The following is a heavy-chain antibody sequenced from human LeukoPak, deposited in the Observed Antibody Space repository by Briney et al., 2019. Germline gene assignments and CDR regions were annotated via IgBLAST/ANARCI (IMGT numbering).Heavy chain of an antibody. CDR3: ARDPNGDYLGAFDF. CDR1: EFTFSIYA. Sequence: PGGSLRLSCAPPEFTFSIYAMTWVRHAPGKGLEWVSSITSRDGRTSYADSVKGRFTVSRDNSKNTLYLQMNYLRVEDTAVYYCARDPNGDYLGAFDFWGQGTLVTVSS. J-gene: IGHJ3*01. V-gene: IGHV3-23*01. CDR2: ITSRDGRT. D-gene: IGHD4-17*01.